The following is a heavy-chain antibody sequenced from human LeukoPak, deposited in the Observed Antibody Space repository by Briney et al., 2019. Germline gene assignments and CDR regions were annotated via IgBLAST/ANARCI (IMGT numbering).Heavy chain of an antibody. CDR2: IYYSGST. J-gene: IGHJ4*02. CDR1: GYSISSGYY. V-gene: IGHV4-61*01. CDR3: ARAWGGTVRYYFDY. D-gene: IGHD3-16*01. Sequence: ASETLSLTCTVSGYSISSGYYWGWIRQPPGKGLEWIGYIYYSGSTNYNPSLKSRVTISVDTSKNQFSLKLSSVTAADTAVYYCARAWGGTVRYYFDYWGQGTLVTVSS.